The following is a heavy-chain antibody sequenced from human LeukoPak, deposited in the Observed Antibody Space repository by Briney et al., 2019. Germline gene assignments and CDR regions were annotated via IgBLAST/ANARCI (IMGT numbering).Heavy chain of an antibody. V-gene: IGHV5-51*01. CDR2: IYPGDSDT. Sequence: GESLKISCKGSGYSFTSYWIGWVRQMPGKGLEWMGIIYPGDSDTRYSPSFQGQVTISADKSISTAYLQWSSLKASDTAMYYCARRNDYGDYGGAFDIWGQGTMVTVSS. CDR3: ARRNDYGDYGGAFDI. J-gene: IGHJ3*02. CDR1: GYSFTSYW. D-gene: IGHD4-17*01.